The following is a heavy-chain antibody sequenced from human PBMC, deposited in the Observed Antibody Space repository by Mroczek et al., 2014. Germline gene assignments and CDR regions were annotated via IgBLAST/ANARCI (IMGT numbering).Heavy chain of an antibody. V-gene: IGHV4-34*01. CDR1: GGSFSGYY. J-gene: IGHJ4*02. CDR2: INHSGST. Sequence: QVQLQQWGAGLLKPSETLSLTCAVYGGSFSGYYWSWIRQPPGKGLEWIGEINHSGSTNYNPSLKSRVTISVDTSKNQFSLKLSSVTAADTAVYYCARGRYCSGGSCLFDYWGQGTLVTVSS. CDR3: ARGRYCSGGSCLFDY. D-gene: IGHD2-15*01.